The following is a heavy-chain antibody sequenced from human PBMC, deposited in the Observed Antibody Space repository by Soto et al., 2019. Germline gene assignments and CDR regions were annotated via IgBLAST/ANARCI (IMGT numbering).Heavy chain of an antibody. CDR3: AKDGPRRVDYGDYYYYYGMDV. CDR1: GFTFSSYG. V-gene: IGHV3-30*18. J-gene: IGHJ6*02. Sequence: QAGGSLRLSCAASGFTFSSYGMHWVCQAPGKGLEWVAVISYDGSNKYYADSVKGRFTISRDNSKNTLYLQMNSLRAEDTAVYYCAKDGPRRVDYGDYYYYYGMDVWGQGTTVTVSS. CDR2: ISYDGSNK. D-gene: IGHD4-17*01.